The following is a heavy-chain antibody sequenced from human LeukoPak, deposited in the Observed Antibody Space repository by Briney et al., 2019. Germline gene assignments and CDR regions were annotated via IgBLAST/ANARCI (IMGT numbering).Heavy chain of an antibody. CDR2: IYPGDSDT. J-gene: IGHJ3*02. CDR3: ARRGYCSGGGCYSNPFDI. Sequence: GASLQISCKGSGYSFTSYWIGWVRQMPGKGLEWMGIIYPGDSDTRYSPSFQGQVTISVDKSISTAYLQWSSLKASDTAMYYCARRGYCSGGGCYSNPFDIWGQGTTVTVSS. CDR1: GYSFTSYW. V-gene: IGHV5-51*01. D-gene: IGHD2-15*01.